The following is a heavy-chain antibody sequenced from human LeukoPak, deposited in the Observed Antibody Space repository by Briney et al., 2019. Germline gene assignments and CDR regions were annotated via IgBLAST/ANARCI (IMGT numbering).Heavy chain of an antibody. CDR1: GGSISSSSYY. CDR2: IYYSGST. D-gene: IGHD3-22*01. V-gene: IGHV4-39*07. Sequence: PSETLSLTCTVSGGSISSSSYYWGWIRQPPGKGLEWIGSIYYSGSTYYNPSLKSRVTISVDTSKNQFSLELNSVTAADTAVYYCARDMRSSGYFAYFDYWGQGTLVTVSS. J-gene: IGHJ4*02. CDR3: ARDMRSSGYFAYFDY.